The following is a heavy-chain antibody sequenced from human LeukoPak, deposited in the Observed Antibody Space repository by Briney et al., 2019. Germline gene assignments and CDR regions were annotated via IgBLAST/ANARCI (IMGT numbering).Heavy chain of an antibody. D-gene: IGHD3-10*01. CDR1: GYTFTSYG. V-gene: IGHV7-4-1*02. J-gene: IGHJ5*02. Sequence: ASVKVSCKASGYTFTSYGISWVRQAPGQGLEWMGWINTNTGNPTYAQGFTGRFVFSLDTSVSTAYLQISSLKAEDTAVYYCARVPGSMVRGEVWFDPWGQGTLVTVSS. CDR3: ARVPGSMVRGEVWFDP. CDR2: INTNTGNP.